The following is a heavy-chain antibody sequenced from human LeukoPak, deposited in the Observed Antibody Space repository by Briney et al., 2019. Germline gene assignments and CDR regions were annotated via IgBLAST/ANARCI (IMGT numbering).Heavy chain of an antibody. CDR3: ARRITMIVVVIPIGNAFDI. J-gene: IGHJ3*02. Sequence: SETLSLTCAVYGGSFSGYYWSWIRQPPGKGLEWIGEINHSGSTNYNPSLKSRVTISVDTSKNQFSLKLSSVTAADTAAYYCARRITMIVVVIPIGNAFDIWGQGTMVTVSS. CDR1: GGSFSGYY. V-gene: IGHV4-34*01. CDR2: INHSGST. D-gene: IGHD3-22*01.